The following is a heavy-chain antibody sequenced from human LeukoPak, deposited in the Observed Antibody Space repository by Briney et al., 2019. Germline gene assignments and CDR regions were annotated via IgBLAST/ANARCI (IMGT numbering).Heavy chain of an antibody. J-gene: IGHJ3*02. CDR1: GFTFSSYG. D-gene: IGHD7-27*01. V-gene: IGHV3-30*18. CDR2: ISYDENNK. CDR3: AKDLLTGNDASDI. Sequence: GGSLRLSCAASGFTFSSYGMHWVRQAPGKGLEGVAGISYDENNKYYAASVKGRFTISRDNSKNALYLQMNSLRAEDTAVYYCAKDLLTGNDASDIWGQGTMVTVSS.